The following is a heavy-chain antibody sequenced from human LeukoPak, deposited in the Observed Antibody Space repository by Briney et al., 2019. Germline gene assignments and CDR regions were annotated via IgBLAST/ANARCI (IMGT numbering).Heavy chain of an antibody. Sequence: GRCLRLSCAASGLDFETYEMSWVSQAPGKGMEWISYISGKNTIKYADSVKGRFTIYRDTRKNSLYLQVNSLRAEDTAVYYCASELYFAESNALDTWGQGTVVTVSS. CDR3: ASELYFAESNALDT. J-gene: IGHJ3*02. CDR1: GLDFETYE. CDR2: ISGKNTI. V-gene: IGHV3-48*03. D-gene: IGHD2/OR15-2a*01.